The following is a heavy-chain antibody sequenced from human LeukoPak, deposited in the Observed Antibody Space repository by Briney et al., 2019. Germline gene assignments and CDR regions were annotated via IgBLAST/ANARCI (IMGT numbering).Heavy chain of an antibody. Sequence: SETLSLTCTVSGGSVSSGSYYWTWIRQPPRKGLEWIGYIYYSGNTNYSPSLKSRVTISVDTSKNQFSLKLSSVTAADTAVYYCARDLQQLVTGGFDIWGQGTMVTVSS. D-gene: IGHD6-13*01. J-gene: IGHJ3*02. CDR1: GGSVSSGSYY. CDR2: IYYSGNT. CDR3: ARDLQQLVTGGFDI. V-gene: IGHV4-61*01.